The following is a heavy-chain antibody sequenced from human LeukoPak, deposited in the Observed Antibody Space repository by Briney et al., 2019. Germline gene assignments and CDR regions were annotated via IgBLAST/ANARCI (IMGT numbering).Heavy chain of an antibody. Sequence: GASLRLSCAASGFTFSSYVMSWVRQAPGKGLEWVSAISGSGGSTYYADSVKGRFTISRDNSKNTLYLQMNSLRAEDTAVYYCAKDEGYCSSTSRYGFLDYWGQGTLVTVSS. CDR2: ISGSGGST. CDR3: AKDEGYCSSTSRYGFLDY. V-gene: IGHV3-23*01. CDR1: GFTFSSYV. D-gene: IGHD2-2*01. J-gene: IGHJ4*02.